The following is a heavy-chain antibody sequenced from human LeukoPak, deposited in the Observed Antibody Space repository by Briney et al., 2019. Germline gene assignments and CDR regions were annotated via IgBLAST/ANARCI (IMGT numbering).Heavy chain of an antibody. CDR2: FYVGGAT. D-gene: IGHD5-24*01. CDR1: GFSVTNNY. J-gene: IGHJ4*02. CDR3: ARGDGYYFFDY. Sequence: PGGSLRLSCAVSGFSVTNNYMSWVRQAPGKGLEWVSVFYVGGATYYADSVKGRLTISRDNSENTLYLQMKSLRAEDTAVYYCARGDGYYFFDYWGQGTLVTVSS. V-gene: IGHV3-53*01.